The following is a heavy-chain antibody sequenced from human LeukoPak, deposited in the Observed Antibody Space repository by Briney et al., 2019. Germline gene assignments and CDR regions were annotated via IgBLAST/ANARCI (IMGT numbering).Heavy chain of an antibody. Sequence: GASVKVSCKASGYPFIGNYIHWVRQAPGQGLEWMGWINPNSGGTQYSQKFQGRVTLTRDTSITTGYMELSGLRSEDTAVYYCATGIDDILGFDPWGQGTLVTVSS. D-gene: IGHD3-9*01. J-gene: IGHJ5*02. CDR2: INPNSGGT. CDR1: GYPFIGNY. CDR3: ATGIDDILGFDP. V-gene: IGHV1-2*02.